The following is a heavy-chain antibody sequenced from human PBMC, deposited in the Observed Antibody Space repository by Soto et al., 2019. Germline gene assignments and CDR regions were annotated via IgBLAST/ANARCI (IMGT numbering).Heavy chain of an antibody. V-gene: IGHV3-73*01. CDR3: TRHVDCSGGSCYSVYYYYMDV. CDR2: IRSKPNTDAT. J-gene: IGHJ6*03. D-gene: IGHD2-15*01. Sequence: EVQLVESGGGLVQPGGSLKLSCAASGFTFSDSAMHWVRQASGKGLEWVGRIRSKPNTDATAYAASVKGRFTISRDDSKNTAYLQMNRLKTEDTAVYYCTRHVDCSGGSCYSVYYYYMDVWGKGTTVTVSS. CDR1: GFTFSDSA.